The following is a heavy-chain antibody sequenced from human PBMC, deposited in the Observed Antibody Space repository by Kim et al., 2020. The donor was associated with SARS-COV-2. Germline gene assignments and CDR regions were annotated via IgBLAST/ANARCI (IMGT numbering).Heavy chain of an antibody. J-gene: IGHJ6*02. CDR3: ARDSAFTIFGVVTADYGMDV. CDR2: ISSSSSYI. D-gene: IGHD3-3*01. V-gene: IGHV3-21*01. Sequence: GGSLRLSCAASGFTFSSYSMNWVRQAPGKGLEWVSSISSSSSYIYYADSVKGRFTISRDNAKNSLYLQMNSLRAEDTAVYYCARDSAFTIFGVVTADYGMDVWGQGTTVTVSS. CDR1: GFTFSSYS.